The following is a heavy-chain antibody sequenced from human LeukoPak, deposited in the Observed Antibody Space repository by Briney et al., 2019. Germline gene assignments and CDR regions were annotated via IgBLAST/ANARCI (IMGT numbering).Heavy chain of an antibody. CDR1: GYTFTGYY. CDR3: ARGPRSFLEWLPWAY. Sequence: GASVKVSCKASGYTFTGYYMHWVRQAPGQGLEWMGWINPNSGGTNYAQKFQGRVTMTRDTSISTAYMELSRLRSDDTAVYYCARGPRSFLEWLPWAYWGQETLVTVSS. D-gene: IGHD3-3*01. J-gene: IGHJ4*02. CDR2: INPNSGGT. V-gene: IGHV1-2*02.